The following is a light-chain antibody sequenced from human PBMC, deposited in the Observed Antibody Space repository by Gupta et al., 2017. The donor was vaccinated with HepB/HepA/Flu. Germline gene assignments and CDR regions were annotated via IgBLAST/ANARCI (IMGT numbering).Light chain of an antibody. CDR1: RPNIGSYT. CDR3: AAWDDSLRAWV. V-gene: IGLV1-44*01. CDR2: AYN. Sequence: QSVLTQPPSASGTPGQRGTISCSVSRPNIGSYTVNWFQQLPGTSHTLLIYAYNSRPSGVPARFSGSKSGTSASLAISGLQSEDEADYYCAAWDDSLRAWVFCGGTKLPVL. J-gene: IGLJ3*02.